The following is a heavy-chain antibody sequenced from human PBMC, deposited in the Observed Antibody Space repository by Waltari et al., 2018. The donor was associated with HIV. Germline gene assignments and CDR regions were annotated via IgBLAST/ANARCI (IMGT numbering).Heavy chain of an antibody. CDR3: ARIQGAETRLYYYLGLDV. CDR1: GGSISSSSYY. Sequence: QLQLKGSGPGLVRPSETLSLTCTVSGGSISSSSYYWGWIRQPPGKGLEWIGNIYNSGNTYYNPSLKSRVTISVDTSKNQFSLSLSSVTAADTAVYYCARIQGAETRLYYYLGLDVWGPGTTVTVSS. V-gene: IGHV4-39*07. CDR2: IYNSGNT. J-gene: IGHJ6*02.